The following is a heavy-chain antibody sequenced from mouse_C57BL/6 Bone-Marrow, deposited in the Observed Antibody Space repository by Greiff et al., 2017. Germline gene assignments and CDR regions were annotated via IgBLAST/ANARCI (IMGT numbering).Heavy chain of an antibody. CDR2: INYDGSST. V-gene: IGHV5-16*01. Sequence: EVKVVESEGGLVQPGSSMKLSCTASGFTFSDYYMAWVRQVPEKGLEWVANINYDGSSTYYLDSLKSRFIISRDNAKNILYLQMSSLKSEDTATYYCARDDYYGSSPYWYFDVWGTGTTVTVSS. CDR1: GFTFSDYY. D-gene: IGHD1-1*01. CDR3: ARDDYYGSSPYWYFDV. J-gene: IGHJ1*03.